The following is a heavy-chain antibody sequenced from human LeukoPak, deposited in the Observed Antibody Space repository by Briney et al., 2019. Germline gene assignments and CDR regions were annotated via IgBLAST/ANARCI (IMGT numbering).Heavy chain of an antibody. V-gene: IGHV3-7*04. J-gene: IGHJ6*04. Sequence: GGSLRLSCAASGFTFSSYRMNWVRQAPGKGLEWVANIKQDGNEKYYVDSVKGRFTISRDNAKNSLYLQMNRLRAEDTAVYYCAGVDCSSASCSPEVWGKGTTVTVSS. CDR2: IKQDGNEK. CDR3: AGVDCSSASCSPEV. CDR1: GFTFSSYR. D-gene: IGHD2-2*01.